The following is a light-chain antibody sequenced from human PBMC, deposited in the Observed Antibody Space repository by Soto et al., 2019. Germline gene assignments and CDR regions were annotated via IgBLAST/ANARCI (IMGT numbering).Light chain of an antibody. CDR2: AAS. CDR1: QSVGRNY. Sequence: EIVLTQFPGTLSLSPGERATLSCRASQSVGRNYVAWYQQKPGQAPRVIIYAASNRDSGIPDRFSGSGSGSDFTLTISGLEPEDFAVYYCQQYGTSPWAFGQGTKVEIK. V-gene: IGKV3-20*01. CDR3: QQYGTSPWA. J-gene: IGKJ1*01.